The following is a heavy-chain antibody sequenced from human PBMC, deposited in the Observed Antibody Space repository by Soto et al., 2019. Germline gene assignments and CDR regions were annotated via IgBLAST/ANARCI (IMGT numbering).Heavy chain of an antibody. J-gene: IGHJ5*02. CDR2: ISYDGSNK. V-gene: IGHV3-30-3*01. CDR1: GFTFSSYA. Sequence: GGSLRLSCAASGFTFSSYAMHWVRQAPGKGLEWVAVISYDGSNKYYADSVKGRFTISRDNSKNTLYLQMNSLRAEDTAVYYCARDGGYSYGYSWFDPWGQGTLVTVSS. D-gene: IGHD5-18*01. CDR3: ARDGGYSYGYSWFDP.